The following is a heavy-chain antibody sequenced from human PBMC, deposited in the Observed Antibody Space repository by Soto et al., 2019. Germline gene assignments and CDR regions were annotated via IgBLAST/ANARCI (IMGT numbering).Heavy chain of an antibody. J-gene: IGHJ6*03. V-gene: IGHV3-23*01. D-gene: IGHD4-17*01. CDR2: ISGSGGST. Sequence: GGSLRLSCAASGFTFSSYAMSWVRQAPGKGLEWVSAISGSGGSTYYADSVKGRFTISRDNSKNTLYLQMNSLRAEDTAVYYCAKDSYGVDGRVYYYYYMDVWGKGTTVTVSS. CDR1: GFTFSSYA. CDR3: AKDSYGVDGRVYYYYYMDV.